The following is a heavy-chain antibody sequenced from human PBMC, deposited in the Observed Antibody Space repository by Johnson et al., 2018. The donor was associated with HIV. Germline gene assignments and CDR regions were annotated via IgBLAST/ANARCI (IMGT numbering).Heavy chain of an antibody. CDR2: IYSGGSI. CDR3: ARITTPSYSGSYYGAFDI. J-gene: IGHJ3*02. D-gene: IGHD1-26*01. V-gene: IGHV3-53*01. Sequence: VQLVESGGGLIQRGGSLRLSCAASGFTVSSNYMSWVRQAPGKGLEWVSVIYSGGSIYYADFVKGRSTISRDNSKNTLYLQMNSLRAEDTALYYCARITTPSYSGSYYGAFDIWGQGTMVTVSS. CDR1: GFTVSSNY.